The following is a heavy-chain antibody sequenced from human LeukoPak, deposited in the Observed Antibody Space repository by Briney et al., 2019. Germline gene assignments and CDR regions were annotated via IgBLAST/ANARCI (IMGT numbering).Heavy chain of an antibody. CDR1: GYTLTAYY. Sequence: ASVKVSCKASGYTLTAYYIYWVRQAPGQGLEWMGRINPNSGGTNYAQKFQGRVTMTRDTSISTAYMELGRLRSDDTAVYYCARDKRAYATWFDPWGQGTLVTVSS. V-gene: IGHV1-2*06. CDR3: ARDKRAYATWFDP. CDR2: INPNSGGT. J-gene: IGHJ5*02. D-gene: IGHD2-8*01.